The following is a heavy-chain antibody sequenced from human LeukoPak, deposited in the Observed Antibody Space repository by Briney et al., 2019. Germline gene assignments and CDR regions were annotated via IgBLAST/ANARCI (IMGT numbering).Heavy chain of an antibody. CDR3: AKPDSSGL. Sequence: PGGSLRLSCAASGVRFNSYAMSWVRQTPGKGLEWVSGIGGSGGGTYYADFVKGRFTISRDNSKKTLYLQMNSLRAEDTAVYYCAKPDSSGLGGQGTLVTVSS. V-gene: IGHV3-23*01. CDR1: GVRFNSYA. D-gene: IGHD3-22*01. CDR2: IGGSGGGT. J-gene: IGHJ4*02.